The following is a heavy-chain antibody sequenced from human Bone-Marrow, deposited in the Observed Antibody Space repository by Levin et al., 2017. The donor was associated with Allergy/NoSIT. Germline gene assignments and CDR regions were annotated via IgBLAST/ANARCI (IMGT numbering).Heavy chain of an antibody. J-gene: IGHJ4*02. CDR3: ARGEVVVAAHFDY. V-gene: IGHV4-34*01. CDR2: INHSGST. CDR1: GGSFSGYY. D-gene: IGHD2-15*01. Sequence: SETLSLTCAVHGGSFSGYYWSWIRQPPGKGLEWIGEINHSGSTNYNPSLKSRVTISVDTSKNQFSLKLSSVTAADTAVYYCARGEVVVAAHFDYWGQGTLVTVSS.